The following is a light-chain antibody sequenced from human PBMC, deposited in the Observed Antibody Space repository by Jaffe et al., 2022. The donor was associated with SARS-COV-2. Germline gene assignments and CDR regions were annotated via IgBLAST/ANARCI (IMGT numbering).Light chain of an antibody. V-gene: IGKV3-15*01. CDR1: QSVSTN. J-gene: IGKJ1*01. CDR3: HQYNGWPLWT. Sequence: EIVMTQSPATLSVAPGEGATLSCRASQSVSTNLAWYQQKPGQAPRLLIYGASTRATGIPARFSGSGSGTEFTLTISSLQSEDFAVYYCHQYNGWPLWTFGQGTKVEIK. CDR2: GAS.